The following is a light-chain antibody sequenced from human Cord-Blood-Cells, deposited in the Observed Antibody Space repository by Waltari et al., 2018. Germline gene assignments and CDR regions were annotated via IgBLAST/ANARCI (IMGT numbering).Light chain of an antibody. CDR1: PSVLYSSNNKNY. V-gene: IGKV4-1*01. Sequence: DIVVNPSPDSLAVALGEGAPHHCKARPSVLYSSNNKNYLAWYQQKPGQPPKLLIYWASTRESGVPDRFSGSGSGTDFTLTISSLQAEDVAVYYCQQYYSTPYTFGQGTKLEIK. CDR2: WAS. J-gene: IGKJ2*01. CDR3: QQYYSTPYT.